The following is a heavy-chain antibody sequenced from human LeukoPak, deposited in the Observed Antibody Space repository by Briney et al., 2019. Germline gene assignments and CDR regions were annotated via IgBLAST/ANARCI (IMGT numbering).Heavy chain of an antibody. CDR1: GYTFTGYY. V-gene: IGHV1-2*06. Sequence: ASVKVSCKASGYTFTGYYMHWVRQAPGQGLEWMGRINPNSGGTNYAQKFQGRVTMTRDTSISTAYMELSRLRSDDTAVYYCAAPLVVPAANMDEDVFDIWGKGKMVTVSS. CDR2: INPNSGGT. J-gene: IGHJ3*02. CDR3: AAPLVVPAANMDEDVFDI. D-gene: IGHD2-2*01.